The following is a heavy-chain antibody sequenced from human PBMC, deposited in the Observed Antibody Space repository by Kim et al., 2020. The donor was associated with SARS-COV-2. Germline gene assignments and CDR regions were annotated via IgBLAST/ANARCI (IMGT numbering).Heavy chain of an antibody. CDR3: AKSTRTGYYFDS. Sequence: GSLRLSCAASAFTFGDYWMTWVRQAPGKGLEWVANIKQDGSEAYYLDSVKGRFTISRDNAKNSLYLQMNSLRAEDTAVYYCAKSTRTGYYFDSWGQGTL. CDR2: IKQDGSEA. D-gene: IGHD6-25*01. CDR1: AFTFGDYW. J-gene: IGHJ4*02. V-gene: IGHV3-7*01.